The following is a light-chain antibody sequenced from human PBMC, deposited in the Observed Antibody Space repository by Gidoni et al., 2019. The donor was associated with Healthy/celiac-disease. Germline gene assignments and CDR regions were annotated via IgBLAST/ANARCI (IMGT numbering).Light chain of an antibody. Sequence: EIVLTQSTATLSLSPGERATLSCRASQSVSSYLAWYQQKPGQAPRRLIYDASNRAPGIPARFSGSGSGTYFTLTIRSLEPEDCAVYYCQRRSNWPTFGKGTKVEIK. CDR1: QSVSSY. V-gene: IGKV3-11*01. CDR3: QRRSNWPT. CDR2: DAS. J-gene: IGKJ1*01.